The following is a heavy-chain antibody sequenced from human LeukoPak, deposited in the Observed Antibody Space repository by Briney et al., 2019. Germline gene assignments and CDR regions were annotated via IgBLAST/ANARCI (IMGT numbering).Heavy chain of an antibody. J-gene: IGHJ4*02. CDR3: AKGRSSWFSGSFDY. CDR2: IRGSGGST. D-gene: IGHD6-19*01. Sequence: GGCLGLSFAAPRFRFSTNALSWVRQSTGKGLEWVSDIRGSGGSTNYADSVKGRFTISRDNSKNTLYLQMDSLRAEDTAVYYCAKGRSSWFSGSFDYWGRGTLVTVSS. V-gene: IGHV3-23*01. CDR1: RFRFSTNA.